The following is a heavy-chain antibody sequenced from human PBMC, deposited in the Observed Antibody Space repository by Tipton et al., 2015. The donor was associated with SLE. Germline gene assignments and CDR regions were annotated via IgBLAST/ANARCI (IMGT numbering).Heavy chain of an antibody. Sequence: QSGPEVKKPGESLRISCQASGYTFTTYWIGWVRQMPGRGLEWMGSILPGDSDTRYSPSFQGQVSISADKSITTAYLQWNSRKASASALYYWARHPSRFGAVTRVYQYRMDVWGLGTTVAVSS. V-gene: IGHV5-51*01. CDR1: GYTFTTYW. D-gene: IGHD3-3*01. CDR3: ARHPSRFGAVTRVYQYRMDV. J-gene: IGHJ6*02. CDR2: ILPGDSDT.